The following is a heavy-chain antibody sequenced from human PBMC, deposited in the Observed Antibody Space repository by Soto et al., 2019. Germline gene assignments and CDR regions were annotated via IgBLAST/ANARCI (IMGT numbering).Heavy chain of an antibody. CDR1: GYTFTNYN. J-gene: IGHJ6*03. CDR3: AREAASDPSFYYHYMDV. D-gene: IGHD6-25*01. CDR2: MNPKTGNT. V-gene: IGHV1-8*01. Sequence: QEQLVQSGAEVKKPGAPVKVSCKASGYTFTNYNINWVRQATGQGLEWMGWMNPKTGNTGYAEKFQGRVTMTRNSSINTAFMELSGLRSEDTAVYYCAREAASDPSFYYHYMDVWGKGITVTVSS.